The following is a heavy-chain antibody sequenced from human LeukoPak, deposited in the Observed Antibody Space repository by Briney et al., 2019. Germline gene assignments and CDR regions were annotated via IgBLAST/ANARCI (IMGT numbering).Heavy chain of an antibody. CDR3: ARGHEY. CDR1: GESFSGYS. CDR2: INHSGSA. J-gene: IGHJ4*02. V-gene: IGHV4-34*01. Sequence: PSETLSLTCAVYGESFSGYSWGWIRQPPGKGLEWIGEINHSGSANYNPSLKSRVTISVDTSKNQFSLKLKSVTAADTAVYYCARGHEYWGQGTLVTVSS.